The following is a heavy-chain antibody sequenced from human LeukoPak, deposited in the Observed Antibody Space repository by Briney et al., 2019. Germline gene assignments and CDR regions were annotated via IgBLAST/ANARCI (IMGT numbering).Heavy chain of an antibody. V-gene: IGHV4-61*05. CDR3: ASSGLYSSDLDYYYMDV. Sequence: PSETLSLTCTVSGGSISSSSYYWGWIRQPPGTGLEWIGYIYYSGSTNYNPSLKSRVTISVDTSKNQFSLKLSSVTAADTAVYYCASSGLYSSDLDYYYMDVWGKGTTVTVSS. D-gene: IGHD6-25*01. CDR1: GGSISSSSYY. CDR2: IYYSGST. J-gene: IGHJ6*03.